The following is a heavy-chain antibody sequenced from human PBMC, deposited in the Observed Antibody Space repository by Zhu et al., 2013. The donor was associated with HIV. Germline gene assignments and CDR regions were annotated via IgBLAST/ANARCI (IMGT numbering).Heavy chain of an antibody. CDR3: TRGGAFDF. CDR1: GYTFTGYF. Sequence: QVQLVQSGAEVTKPGASVKVSCKASGYTFTGYFLHWVRQAPGQGLEWMGWINPNSGGTNYAQSFHGRVTMTRDASITTAYLDLTRLKSDDTALYYCTRGGAFDFWGQGTLVTVSS. V-gene: IGHV1-2*02. CDR2: INPNSGGT. J-gene: IGHJ4*02.